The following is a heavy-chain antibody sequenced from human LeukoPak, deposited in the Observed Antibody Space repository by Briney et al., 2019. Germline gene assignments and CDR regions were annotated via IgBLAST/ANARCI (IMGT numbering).Heavy chain of an antibody. D-gene: IGHD3-9*01. J-gene: IGHJ5*02. CDR1: GYTFTSYD. CDR2: MNPNSGNT. V-gene: IGHV1-8*01. CDR3: ASLRLPTYYDILTGYYNGFDP. Sequence: ASVKVSCKASGYTFTSYDINWVRQATGQGLEWMGWMNPNSGNTGYAQKFQGRVTMTRNTSISTAYMELSSLRSEDTAVYYCASLRLPTYYDILTGYYNGFDPWGQGTLVTVSS.